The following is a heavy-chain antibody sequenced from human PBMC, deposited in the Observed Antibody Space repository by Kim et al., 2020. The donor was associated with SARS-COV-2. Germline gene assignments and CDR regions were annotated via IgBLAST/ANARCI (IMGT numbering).Heavy chain of an antibody. CDR1: GGSISSYY. D-gene: IGHD1-26*01. CDR3: ARAGRELLGYYYYGMDV. CDR2: IYTSGST. J-gene: IGHJ6*02. V-gene: IGHV4-4*07. Sequence: SETLSLTCTVSGGSISSYYWSWIRQPAGKGLEWIGRIYTSGSTNYNPSLKSRVTMSVDTSKNQFSLKLSSVTAADTAVYYCARAGRELLGYYYYGMDVWGQGTTVTVSS.